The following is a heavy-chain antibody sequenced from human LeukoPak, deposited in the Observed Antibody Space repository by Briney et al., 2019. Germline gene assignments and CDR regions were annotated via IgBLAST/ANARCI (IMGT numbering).Heavy chain of an antibody. CDR2: ISYDGSNK. J-gene: IGHJ4*02. D-gene: IGHD6-19*01. V-gene: IGHV3-30*18. CDR3: AKDHFGYSSGIVDY. CDR1: GFTFSSYG. Sequence: GGSLRLSCAASGFTFSSYGMHWVRQAPGKGLEWVAVISYDGSNKYYADSVKGRFTISRDNSKNTLYLQMNSLRAEDMAVYYCAKDHFGYSSGIVDYWGQGTLVTVSS.